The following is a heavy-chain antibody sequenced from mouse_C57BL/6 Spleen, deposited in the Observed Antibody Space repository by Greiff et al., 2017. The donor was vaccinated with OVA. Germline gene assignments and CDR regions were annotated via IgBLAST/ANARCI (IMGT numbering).Heavy chain of an antibody. J-gene: IGHJ4*01. Sequence: VQLQESGAELVRPGASVTLSCKASGYTFTDYEMHWVKQTPVHGLEWIGAIDPETGGTAYNQKFKGKAILTADKSSSTAYMELRSLTSEDSAVYYCTRIAMDYWGQGTSVTVSS. CDR2: IDPETGGT. V-gene: IGHV1-15*01. CDR1: GYTFTDYE. CDR3: TRIAMDY.